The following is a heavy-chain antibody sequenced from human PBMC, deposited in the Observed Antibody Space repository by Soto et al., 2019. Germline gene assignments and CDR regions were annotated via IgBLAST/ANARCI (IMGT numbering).Heavy chain of an antibody. J-gene: IGHJ6*02. Sequence: QVQLVQSGAEVKKPGASVKVSCKASGYTFTSYGISWVRQAPGQGLEWMGWISAYNGNTNYAQKLEGRVTMTTDTSTSTAYMELRSLRSDDTAVYYCARDVAAAGPPHYYYGMDVWGQGTTVTVSS. D-gene: IGHD6-13*01. CDR2: ISAYNGNT. V-gene: IGHV1-18*01. CDR3: ARDVAAAGPPHYYYGMDV. CDR1: GYTFTSYG.